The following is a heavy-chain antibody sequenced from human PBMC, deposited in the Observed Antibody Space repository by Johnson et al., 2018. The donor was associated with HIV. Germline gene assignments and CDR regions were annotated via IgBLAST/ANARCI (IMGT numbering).Heavy chain of an antibody. CDR2: ISYDGSTK. V-gene: IGHV3-30*18. Sequence: QVQLVESGGGVVQPGESLRLSCAASGFTFSSYGMHWVRQAPGTGLELVAVISYDGSTKYYADFVKGRFTISRDNSKNTLYLQMNSLRAEDTAVYYCAKFVGAGSYDAFDIWGQGTMVTVSS. CDR1: GFTFSSYG. D-gene: IGHD1-26*01. CDR3: AKFVGAGSYDAFDI. J-gene: IGHJ3*02.